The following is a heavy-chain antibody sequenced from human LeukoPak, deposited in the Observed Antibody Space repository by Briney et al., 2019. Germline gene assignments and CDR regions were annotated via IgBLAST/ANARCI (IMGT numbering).Heavy chain of an antibody. V-gene: IGHV4-59*08. CDR2: IYYSGST. J-gene: IGHJ6*03. CDR1: GGSISSHY. Sequence: PSETLSLTCTVSGGSISSHYWSWIRQPPGKGLEWIGYIYYSGSTNYNPSLKSRVTISVDTSKNQFSLKLSSVTAADTAVYYCARRRYSSSSGLNYYYYMDVWGKGTTVTVSS. CDR3: ARRRYSSSSGLNYYYYMDV. D-gene: IGHD6-6*01.